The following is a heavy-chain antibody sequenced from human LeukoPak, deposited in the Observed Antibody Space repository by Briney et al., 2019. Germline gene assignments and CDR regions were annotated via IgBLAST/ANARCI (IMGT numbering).Heavy chain of an antibody. J-gene: IGHJ4*02. CDR1: GYTFTGYY. CDR3: ARVKVGASDFDY. D-gene: IGHD1-26*01. CDR2: INAGNGNT. Sequence: ASVKVSCKASGYTFTGYYMHWVRQAPGQRLEWMGWINAGNGNTKYSQKFQGRVTITRDTSASTAYMELSSLRSEDTAVYYCARVKVGASDFDYWGQGTLVTVSS. V-gene: IGHV1-3*01.